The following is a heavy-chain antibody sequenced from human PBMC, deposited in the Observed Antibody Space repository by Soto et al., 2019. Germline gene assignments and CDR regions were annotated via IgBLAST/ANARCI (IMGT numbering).Heavy chain of an antibody. V-gene: IGHV2-5*02. Sequence: QITLKESGPTLVKPTQTLTLTCTFSGFSLSTSGVGVGWIRQPPGKALEWLALIYWDDDKRYSPSLKSRLTLTKDTSKNHVVLTMTNIDPVDTATYYCAHSLLSSSWPPFDIWGQGTMVTVSS. CDR1: GFSLSTSGVG. D-gene: IGHD2-15*01. CDR2: IYWDDDK. J-gene: IGHJ3*02. CDR3: AHSLLSSSWPPFDI.